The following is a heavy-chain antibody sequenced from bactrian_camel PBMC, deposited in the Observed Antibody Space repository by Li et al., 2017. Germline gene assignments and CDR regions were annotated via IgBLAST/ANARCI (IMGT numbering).Heavy chain of an antibody. CDR1: GYTLTQYC. CDR2: INIDGET. V-gene: IGHV3S53*01. CDR3: AADQTLAGGARYLLSRPWEWNF. D-gene: IGHD1*01. J-gene: IGHJ4*01. Sequence: QVQLVESGGGSVQAGGSLRLSCAASGYTLTQYCMGWFRQAPGKPREGVASINIDGETTYSDSVKGRFTVAQDADKNTLHLQMNDLKPDDTAMYYCAADQTLAGGARYLLSRPWEWNFRGQGTQVTVS.